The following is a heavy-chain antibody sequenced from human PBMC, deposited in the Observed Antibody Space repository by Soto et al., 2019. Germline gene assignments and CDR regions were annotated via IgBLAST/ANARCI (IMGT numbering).Heavy chain of an antibody. Sequence: EVQLLESGGGVTPPGGSLRLSCVASGFNFNNYAMSWVRQAPGKGLEWVAAMSGVGGSIYYADSVKGRFTISRDNSKNTLCLQMSSLRADDTAVDYWANNPLTGGSRPGGGDYFHYWGQGTRATVSS. J-gene: IGHJ4*02. CDR2: MSGVGGSI. V-gene: IGHV3-23*01. CDR3: ANNPLTGGSRPGGGDYFHY. CDR1: GFNFNNYA. D-gene: IGHD2-8*02.